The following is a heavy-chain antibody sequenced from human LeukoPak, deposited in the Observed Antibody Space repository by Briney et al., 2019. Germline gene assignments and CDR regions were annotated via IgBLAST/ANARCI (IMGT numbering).Heavy chain of an antibody. D-gene: IGHD1-7*01. CDR1: GFTFNRYW. Sequence: GGSLRLSCAASGFTFNRYWMSWVRQAPGKGLEWVANIKQDGSEKYYVDSVKGRLTISRDNAKNSLYLQMNSLRAEDTAVYYCAKDINWNYGANWFDPWGQGTLVTVSS. CDR2: IKQDGSEK. V-gene: IGHV3-7*03. J-gene: IGHJ5*02. CDR3: AKDINWNYGANWFDP.